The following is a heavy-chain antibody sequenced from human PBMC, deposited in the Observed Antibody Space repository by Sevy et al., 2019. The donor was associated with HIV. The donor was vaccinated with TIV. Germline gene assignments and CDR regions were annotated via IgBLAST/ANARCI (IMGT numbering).Heavy chain of an antibody. Sequence: SETLSLTCIVSGGSISRSSYDWGWIRQPPGKGLELIGSIYYSGSTYYNPSLKGRVTISVDTSKNQFSLIVNSVTAADTAVYYCARHGGLVDRAFDYWGQGTLVTVSS. CDR2: IYYSGST. D-gene: IGHD3-10*01. CDR1: GGSISRSSYD. CDR3: ARHGGLVDRAFDY. J-gene: IGHJ4*02. V-gene: IGHV4-39*01.